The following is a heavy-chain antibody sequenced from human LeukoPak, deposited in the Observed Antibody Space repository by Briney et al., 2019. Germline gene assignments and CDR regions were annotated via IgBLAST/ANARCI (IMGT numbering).Heavy chain of an antibody. Sequence: GGSLRLSCAASGFTFSIYGMHWVRQAPGKGLEWVAFIRSDGNNKYYADSVKGRFTLSRDTSKNTLYLQMNSLRAEDTAVYYCAKDSHYYYYDSSGYPYYFDYWGQGTLVTVSS. CDR2: IRSDGNNK. D-gene: IGHD3-22*01. CDR3: AKDSHYYYYDSSGYPYYFDY. J-gene: IGHJ4*02. CDR1: GFTFSIYG. V-gene: IGHV3-30*02.